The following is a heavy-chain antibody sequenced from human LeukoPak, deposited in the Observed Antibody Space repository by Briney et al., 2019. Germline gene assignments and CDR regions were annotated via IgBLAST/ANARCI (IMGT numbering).Heavy chain of an antibody. CDR3: ARDPETYYDSSGYYYGGTGYFDY. Sequence: GRSLRLSCAASGFTFSSYGMPWVRQAPGKGLEWVAVIWYDGSNKYYADSVKGRFTISRDNSKNTLYLQMNSLRAEDTAVYYCARDPETYYDSSGYYYGGTGYFDYWGQGTLVTVSS. CDR1: GFTFSSYG. D-gene: IGHD3-22*01. J-gene: IGHJ4*02. CDR2: IWYDGSNK. V-gene: IGHV3-33*01.